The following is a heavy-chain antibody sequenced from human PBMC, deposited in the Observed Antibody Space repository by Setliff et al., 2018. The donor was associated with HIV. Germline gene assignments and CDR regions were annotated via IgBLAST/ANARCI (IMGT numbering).Heavy chain of an antibody. Sequence: SVKVSCKASGGTFRKDTITWVRQAPGQGLEWMGGIVPVFGPGNSAQKFQGRVTITADESTSTVYMEVSSLTSEDTAFYYCARFYGSGSYLQDYYFDLWGRGTLVTVSS. V-gene: IGHV1-69*13. CDR2: IVPVFGPG. J-gene: IGHJ2*01. CDR1: GGTFRKDT. CDR3: ARFYGSGSYLQDYYFDL. D-gene: IGHD3-10*01.